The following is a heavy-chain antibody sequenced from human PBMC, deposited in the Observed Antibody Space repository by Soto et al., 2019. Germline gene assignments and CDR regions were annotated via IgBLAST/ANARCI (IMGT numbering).Heavy chain of an antibody. V-gene: IGHV3-21*02. CDR3: ARDDPIFGAIPRMDI. D-gene: IGHD3-3*01. J-gene: IGHJ6*02. Sequence: EVQLVESGGGLVKPGGSLRLSCSASGFPFSSYTMYWVRQAPGKGLEWVSSITTSSSRNIFYADSLKGRFTISRDNANNILYLQMNNLRVEDTAVYYCARDDPIFGAIPRMDIWGQGTTVTVS. CDR1: GFPFSSYT. CDR2: ITTSSSRNI.